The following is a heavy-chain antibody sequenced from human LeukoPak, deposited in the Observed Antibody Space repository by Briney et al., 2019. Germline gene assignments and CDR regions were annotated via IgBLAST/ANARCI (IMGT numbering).Heavy chain of an antibody. J-gene: IGHJ4*02. CDR3: ARDRIAAAGNFLAY. Sequence: GRSLRLSCVVSGFTFSSYGMHWVRQAPGKGLEWVAVIWYDGSNKYYADSVKGRFTISRDNSKNTLYLQMNSLRAEDTAVYYCARDRIAAAGNFLAYWGQGTLVTVSS. V-gene: IGHV3-33*08. CDR1: GFTFSSYG. D-gene: IGHD6-13*01. CDR2: IWYDGSNK.